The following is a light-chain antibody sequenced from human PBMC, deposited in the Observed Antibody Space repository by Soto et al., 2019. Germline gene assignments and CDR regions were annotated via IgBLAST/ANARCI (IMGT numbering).Light chain of an antibody. V-gene: IGKV1-5*01. J-gene: IGKJ1*01. CDR3: QQYNSYWT. CDR1: QSISSW. Sequence: DIQMTLSTSTLSASVGDRVTITCRASQSISSWLAWYQQKPGKAPKLLIYDASSLESGVPSRFSGSGSGTEFTLTISSLQPDDFATYYCQQYNSYWTFGQGTKVDI. CDR2: DAS.